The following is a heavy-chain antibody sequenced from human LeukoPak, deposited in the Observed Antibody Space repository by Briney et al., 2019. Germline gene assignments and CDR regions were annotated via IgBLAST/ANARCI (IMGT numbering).Heavy chain of an antibody. CDR1: SGSMSGHY. J-gene: IGHJ4*02. Sequence: SETLSLTCTVTSGSMSGHYWTWVRQPPGKGLEWIAYIYYTGTTKYNPSLESRVTISLDTSKNQFSLKVTSVTAADTAVYYCARHAQSPYSGSFDYWGQGTLVTVSS. CDR3: ARHAQSPYSGSFDY. D-gene: IGHD1-26*01. CDR2: IYYTGTT. V-gene: IGHV4-59*08.